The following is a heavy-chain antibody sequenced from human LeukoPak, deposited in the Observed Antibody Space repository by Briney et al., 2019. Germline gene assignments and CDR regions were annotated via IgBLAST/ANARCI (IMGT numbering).Heavy chain of an antibody. V-gene: IGHV1-18*01. CDR3: ARSIVVRSKFDY. CDR2: ISAYNGNT. CDR1: GYTFTSYG. D-gene: IGHD6-6*01. J-gene: IGHJ4*02. Sequence: ASVKVSCKASGYTFTSYGISWVRQAPGQGLEWMGWISAYNGNTNYAQKLQGRVSMTTDTSTSTAYMELRSLRSDDAAVYYCARSIVVRSKFDYWGQGTLVTVSS.